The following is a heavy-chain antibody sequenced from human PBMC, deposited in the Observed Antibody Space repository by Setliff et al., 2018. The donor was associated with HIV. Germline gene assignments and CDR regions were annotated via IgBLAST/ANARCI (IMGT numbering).Heavy chain of an antibody. CDR3: ARGGRSTVTQWAWFDP. CDR2: IYYRGNT. D-gene: IGHD4-17*01. J-gene: IGHJ5*02. Sequence: ASETLSLTCNVSGGSIRSSSYYWGWIRQPPGKGLEWIGSIYYRGNTYYNPSLKSRVTISVDTSKNQFSLKLTSVTAADTAMYYCARGGRSTVTQWAWFDPWGQGTLVTVSS. V-gene: IGHV4-39*01. CDR1: GGSIRSSSYY.